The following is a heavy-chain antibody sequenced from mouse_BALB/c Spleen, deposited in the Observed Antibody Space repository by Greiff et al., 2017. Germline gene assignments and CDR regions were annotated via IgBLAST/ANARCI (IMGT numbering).Heavy chain of an antibody. CDR3: ASYPWFAY. Sequence: VQLKQSGAELVKPGASVKLSCTASGFNIKDTYMHWVKQRPEQGLEWIGRIDPANGNTKYDPKFQGKATITADTSSNTAYLQLSSLTSEDTAVYYCASYPWFAYWGQGTLVTVSA. CDR2: IDPANGNT. CDR1: GFNIKDTY. J-gene: IGHJ3*01. V-gene: IGHV14-3*02.